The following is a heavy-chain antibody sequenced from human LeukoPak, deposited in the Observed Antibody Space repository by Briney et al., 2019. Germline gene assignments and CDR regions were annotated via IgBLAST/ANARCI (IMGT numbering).Heavy chain of an antibody. CDR3: ARAGPVEGPTGGLWDY. J-gene: IGHJ4*02. CDR2: INPSGGST. D-gene: IGHD3-10*01. Sequence: ASVKVSCKASGYTFTSYYMHWVRQAPGQGLEWMGIINPSGGSTSYAQKFQGRVTMTRDMSTSTVYMELSSLRSEDTAVYYCARAGPVEGPTGGLWDYWGQGTLVTVSS. V-gene: IGHV1-46*01. CDR1: GYTFTSYY.